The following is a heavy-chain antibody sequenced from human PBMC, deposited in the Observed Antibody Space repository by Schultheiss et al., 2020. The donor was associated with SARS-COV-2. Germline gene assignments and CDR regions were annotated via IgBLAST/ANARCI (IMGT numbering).Heavy chain of an antibody. D-gene: IGHD4-17*01. CDR2: ISSSSSTI. V-gene: IGHV3-48*01. Sequence: GGSLRLSCAASGFTFSSYAMSWFRQAPGKGLEWVSSISSSSSTIYYADSVKGRFTISRDNAKNSLYLQMNSLRAEDTAVYYCARDPNDYGDYGLDYWGQGTLVTVSS. CDR1: GFTFSSYA. CDR3: ARDPNDYGDYGLDY. J-gene: IGHJ4*02.